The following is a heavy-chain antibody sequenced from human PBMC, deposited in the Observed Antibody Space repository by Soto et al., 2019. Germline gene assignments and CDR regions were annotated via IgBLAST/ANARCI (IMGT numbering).Heavy chain of an antibody. CDR1: GFTFSRYA. Sequence: DVQLLESGGGLVQPGGSLRLSCAASGFTFSRYAMSWVRQAPGKGLEWVSGISDSGGSTYYSASVKGRLTISRDNSKNTLSLQMNSLTAEDTALYYCMKGLSGTTRDDYWGQGILVTVSS. J-gene: IGHJ4*02. CDR3: MKGLSGTTRDDY. V-gene: IGHV3-23*01. CDR2: ISDSGGST. D-gene: IGHD1-7*01.